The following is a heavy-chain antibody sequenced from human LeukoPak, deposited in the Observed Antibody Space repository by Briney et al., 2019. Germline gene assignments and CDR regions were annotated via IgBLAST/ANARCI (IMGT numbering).Heavy chain of an antibody. Sequence: SETLSLTCTVSGGSISSYYWSWIRQPPGKGLEWNGYIYYSGSTNYNPSLKSRVTISVDTSKNQFSLKLSSVTTADTAVYYCARFTYSSGWYELGYDYWGQGTLVTVSS. J-gene: IGHJ4*02. D-gene: IGHD6-19*01. CDR2: IYYSGST. V-gene: IGHV4-59*01. CDR1: GGSISSYY. CDR3: ARFTYSSGWYELGYDY.